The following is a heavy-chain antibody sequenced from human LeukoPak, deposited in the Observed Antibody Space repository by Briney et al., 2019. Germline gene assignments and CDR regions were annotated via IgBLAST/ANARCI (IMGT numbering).Heavy chain of an antibody. Sequence: GGSLRVSCAASGFTFSSYSMNCVRQAPGKGLEWVSSISSSSSYIYYADSVKGRFTISRDNAKNSLYLQMNSLRAEDTAVYYCARVGFHCSSTSCYGFIDVWGQGTTVNVSS. D-gene: IGHD2-2*01. CDR1: GFTFSSYS. CDR2: ISSSSSYI. J-gene: IGHJ6*02. CDR3: ARVGFHCSSTSCYGFIDV. V-gene: IGHV3-21*01.